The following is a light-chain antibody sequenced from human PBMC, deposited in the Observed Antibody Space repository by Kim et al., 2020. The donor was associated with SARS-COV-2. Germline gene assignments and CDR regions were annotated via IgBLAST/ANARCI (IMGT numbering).Light chain of an antibody. CDR2: KVS. Sequence: PASISCVSSQSLEDCDVNSSLNWFQQRPVQSPRRLFYKVSNLASGVPDRFSASGSGTDFTLKISRLEAEDVVVYFCIQGTHCPLTFGGGTKVDIK. V-gene: IGKV2-30*01. CDR3: IQGTHCPLT. CDR1: QSLEDCDVNSS. J-gene: IGKJ4*01.